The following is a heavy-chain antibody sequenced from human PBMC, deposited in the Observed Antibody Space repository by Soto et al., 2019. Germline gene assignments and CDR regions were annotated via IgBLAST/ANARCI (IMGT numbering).Heavy chain of an antibody. Sequence: VQLLESGGGLVQPGGSLRLSCAASGFTFTSCAMSWVRQAPGKGLEWVSAISGTAGNTHHADSVKGRFTISRDISKNTLYLQMNSLRAEDTAVYYCAKGDWDYIAGHFDYWGHGTLVTVSS. CDR3: AKGDWDYIAGHFDY. V-gene: IGHV3-23*01. J-gene: IGHJ4*01. CDR2: ISGTAGNT. CDR1: GFTFTSCA. D-gene: IGHD1-7*01.